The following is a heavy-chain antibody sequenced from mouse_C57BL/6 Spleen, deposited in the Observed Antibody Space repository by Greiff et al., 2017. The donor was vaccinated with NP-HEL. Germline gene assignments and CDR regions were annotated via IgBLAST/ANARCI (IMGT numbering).Heavy chain of an antibody. Sequence: EVKLVESGPVLVKPGASVKMSCKASGYTFTDYYMNWVKQSHGKSLEWIGVINPYNGGTSYNQKFKGKATLTVDKSSSTAYMELNSLTSEDSAVYYCARGDSSGPFAYWGQGTLVTVSA. CDR3: ARGDSSGPFAY. CDR2: INPYNGGT. CDR1: GYTFTDYY. J-gene: IGHJ3*01. D-gene: IGHD3-2*02. V-gene: IGHV1-19*01.